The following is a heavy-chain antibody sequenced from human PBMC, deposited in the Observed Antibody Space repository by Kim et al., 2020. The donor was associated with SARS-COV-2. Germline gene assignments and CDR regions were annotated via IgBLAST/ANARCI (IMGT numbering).Heavy chain of an antibody. J-gene: IGHJ6*02. CDR2: IYYSGST. V-gene: IGHV4-39*07. D-gene: IGHD6-13*01. CDR3: ARVVYSSSWKYYYYGMDV. CDR1: GGSISSSSYY. Sequence: SETLSLTCTVSGGSISSSSYYWGWIRQPPGKGLEWIGSIYYSGSTYYNPSLKSRVTISVDTSKNQFSLKLSSVTAADTAVYYCARVVYSSSWKYYYYGMDVWGQGTTVTVSS.